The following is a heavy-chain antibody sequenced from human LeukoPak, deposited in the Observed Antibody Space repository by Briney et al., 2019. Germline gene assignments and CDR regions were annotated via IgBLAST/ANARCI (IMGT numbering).Heavy chain of an antibody. CDR2: IKQDGSEK. V-gene: IGHV3-7*03. Sequence: GGSLRLSCAASGFTFSNYWLTWVRQAPGQGLEWVANIKQDGSEKHYVDSVKGRFTISRDNAKNSLYLQMNSLRAEDTAVYYCARDHGSGSYYSPYYYYGMDVWGQGTTVTVSS. CDR1: GFTFSNYW. D-gene: IGHD3-10*01. CDR3: ARDHGSGSYYSPYYYYGMDV. J-gene: IGHJ6*02.